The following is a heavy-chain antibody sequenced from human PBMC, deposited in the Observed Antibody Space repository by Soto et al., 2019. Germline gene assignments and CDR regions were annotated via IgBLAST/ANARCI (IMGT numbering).Heavy chain of an antibody. CDR1: GRSISSVNYY. V-gene: IGHV4-30-4*01. J-gene: IGHJ4*02. CDR2: IYYSGST. CDR3: ARDIVATGGVFDY. Sequence: SETLSLTCTVSGRSISSVNYYWSWIRQPPGKGLEWIGYIYYSGSTYYNPSLKSRVTISVDTSKNQFSLKLSSVTAADTAVYYCARDIVATGGVFDYWGQGTLVTVSS. D-gene: IGHD5-12*01.